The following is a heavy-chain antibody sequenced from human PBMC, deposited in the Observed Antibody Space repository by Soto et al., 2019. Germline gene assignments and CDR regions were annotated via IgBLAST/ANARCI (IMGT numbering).Heavy chain of an antibody. D-gene: IGHD1-1*01. CDR3: ARSGDNYNLLDY. Sequence: QVQLVEFGGGLVKPGGSLRLSCEGSGFTFSDYYMSWIRQAPGKGLEWISYSSNSGTFTKYADSVKGRFSISRDNTKNLLFLQMNSLRAEDTALYYCARSGDNYNLLDYWGQGTPVTVSS. V-gene: IGHV3-11*06. J-gene: IGHJ4*02. CDR2: SSNSGTFT. CDR1: GFTFSDYY.